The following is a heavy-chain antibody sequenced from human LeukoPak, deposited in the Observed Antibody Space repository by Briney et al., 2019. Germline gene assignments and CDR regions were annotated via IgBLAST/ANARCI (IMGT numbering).Heavy chain of an antibody. J-gene: IGHJ4*02. Sequence: GGSLRLSCAASGFTFSNAWMSWVRQAPGKGLEWVGRITSKTDGGTTDYAAPVKGRFTISRDDSKNTLYLQMNSLKTEDTAVYYCTTIRCWGQGTLVTVSS. V-gene: IGHV3-15*01. CDR2: ITSKTDGGTT. CDR1: GFTFSNAW. CDR3: TTIRC.